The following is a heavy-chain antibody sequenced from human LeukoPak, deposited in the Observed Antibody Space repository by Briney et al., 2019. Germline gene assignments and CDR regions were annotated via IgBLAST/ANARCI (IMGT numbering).Heavy chain of an antibody. CDR2: TDPSDSET. J-gene: IGHJ4*02. V-gene: IGHV5-51*01. CDR1: GYSFTSYW. Sequence: GESLKISCKASGYSFTSYWIGWVRQMPGKGLEWMGITDPSDSETRYTPSFQGQVTFSVDKSLTTAYLRWNSLKASDTAMYYCARQTAMGRSGDYWGQGTLVTVSS. CDR3: ARQTAMGRSGDY. D-gene: IGHD5-18*01.